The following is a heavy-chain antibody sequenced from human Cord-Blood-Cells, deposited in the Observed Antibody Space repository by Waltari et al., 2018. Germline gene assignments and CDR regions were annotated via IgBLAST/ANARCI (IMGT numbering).Heavy chain of an antibody. CDR3: ARAFIAAAGTHIDY. CDR2: IWCDGSNK. V-gene: IGHV3-33*01. CDR1: GFTFSSYG. Sequence: QVQLVESGGGVVQPGRSLRLSCAAYGFTFSSYGIYWVRQAPGLGLEWVVVIWCDGSNKYYAGSVKGRFTMSRDNSKNTLYLQMNSLRAEDTAVYYCARAFIAAAGTHIDYWGQGTLVTVSS. D-gene: IGHD6-13*01. J-gene: IGHJ4*02.